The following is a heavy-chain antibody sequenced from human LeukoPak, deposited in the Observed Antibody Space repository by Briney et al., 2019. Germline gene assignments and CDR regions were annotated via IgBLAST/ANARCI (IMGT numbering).Heavy chain of an antibody. V-gene: IGHV4-4*02. CDR2: IYLYGTT. D-gene: IGHD1/OR15-1a*01. Sequence: SETLSLTCSVSIGSISSSKWWSWVRQSPVKGLEWNGEIYLYGTTNYNPSFTSRVTVTVDRSRNQYSLKLTSVTAADTAVYYCARQKWEQQGRDYYFNGLDVWGPGTTVSGSS. J-gene: IGHJ6*02. CDR1: IGSISSSKW. CDR3: ARQKWEQQGRDYYFNGLDV.